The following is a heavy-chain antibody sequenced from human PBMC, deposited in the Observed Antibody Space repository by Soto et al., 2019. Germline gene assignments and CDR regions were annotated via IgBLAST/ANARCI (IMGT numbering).Heavy chain of an antibody. V-gene: IGHV3-30-3*01. Sequence: QVQLVESGGGVVQPGRSLRLSCAASGFTFSSYTMHWVRQAPGKGLEWVAVISYVGSNRNYYADSVKGRFTISRDNSKNTLFLQMNSLRAEDTAVYYCARDEGDYFDYWGQGTLSPSPQ. CDR3: ARDEGDYFDY. J-gene: IGHJ4*02. CDR1: GFTFSSYT. CDR2: ISYVGSNRN.